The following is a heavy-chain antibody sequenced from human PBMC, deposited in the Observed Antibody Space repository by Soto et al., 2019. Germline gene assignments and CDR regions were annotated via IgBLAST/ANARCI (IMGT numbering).Heavy chain of an antibody. D-gene: IGHD6-19*01. CDR3: AKGSHSSGSNYYYYGMDV. V-gene: IGHV3-43*01. J-gene: IGHJ6*02. CDR2: ISWDGGST. CDR1: GFTFDDYT. Sequence: GGSLRLSCAASGFTFDDYTMHWVRQAPGKGLEWVSLISWDGGSTYYADSVKGRFIISRDNSKNSLYLQMNSLRTEDTALYYCAKGSHSSGSNYYYYGMDVWGRGTTVTVSS.